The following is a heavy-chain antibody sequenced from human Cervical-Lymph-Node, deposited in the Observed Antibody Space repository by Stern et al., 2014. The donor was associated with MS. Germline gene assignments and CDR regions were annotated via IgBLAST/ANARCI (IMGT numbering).Heavy chain of an antibody. CDR3: ARESTGTHKDY. J-gene: IGHJ4*02. D-gene: IGHD1-1*01. V-gene: IGHV3-74*01. CDR1: GFTFSNYW. Sequence: EVQLVESGGGLVQPGGSLRLSCAASGFTFSNYWMHWVRQGPGKRLVRVSHVKSDGSTTGYADSVKGRFTISRDNAKNTLYLQMNSLRAEDTAVYYCARESTGTHKDYWGQGTLVTVSS. CDR2: VKSDGSTT.